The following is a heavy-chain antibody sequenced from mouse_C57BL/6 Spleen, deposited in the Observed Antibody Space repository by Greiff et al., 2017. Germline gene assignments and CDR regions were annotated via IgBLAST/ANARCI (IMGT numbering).Heavy chain of an antibody. Sequence: VQLQQPGAELVRPGSSVKLSCKASGYTFTSYWMDWVKQRPGQGLEWIGNIYPSDSETHYNQKFKDKATLTVDKSSSTAYMQLSSLTSEDSAVYYCARAPYYYGSSSWYFDVWGTGTTVTVSS. D-gene: IGHD1-1*01. CDR3: ARAPYYYGSSSWYFDV. J-gene: IGHJ1*03. V-gene: IGHV1-61*01. CDR1: GYTFTSYW. CDR2: IYPSDSET.